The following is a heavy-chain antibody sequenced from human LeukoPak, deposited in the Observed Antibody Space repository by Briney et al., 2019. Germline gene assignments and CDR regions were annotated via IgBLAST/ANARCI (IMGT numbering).Heavy chain of an antibody. Sequence: SETLSLTCTVSGGSVSSGSYYWSWIRQPPGKGLEWIGSIYYSGSTYYNPSLKSRVTISVDTSKNQFSLKLSSVTAADTAVYYCARHASYYYYGMDVWGQGTTVTVSS. V-gene: IGHV4-39*01. J-gene: IGHJ6*02. CDR1: GGSVSSGSYY. CDR2: IYYSGST. CDR3: ARHASYYYYGMDV.